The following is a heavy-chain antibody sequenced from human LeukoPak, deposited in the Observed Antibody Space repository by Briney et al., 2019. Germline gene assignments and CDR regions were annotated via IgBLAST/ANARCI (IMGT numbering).Heavy chain of an antibody. CDR2: IRSKANSYAT. CDR3: ARVRDFWSGYYFDY. V-gene: IGHV3-73*01. Sequence: PGGSLRLSCAASGFTFSGSAMHWVRQASGKGLEWVGRIRSKANSYATAYAASVKGRFTISRDDSKNTAYLQMNSLKTEDTAVYYCARVRDFWSGYYFDYWGQGTLVTVSS. CDR1: GFTFSGSA. J-gene: IGHJ4*02. D-gene: IGHD3-3*01.